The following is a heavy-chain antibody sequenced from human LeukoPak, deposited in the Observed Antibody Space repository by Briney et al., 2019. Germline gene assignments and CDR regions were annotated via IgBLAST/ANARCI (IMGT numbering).Heavy chain of an antibody. D-gene: IGHD1-14*01. Sequence: ASVKVSCKASGYTFTSYDINWVRQATGQGLEWMGWMNPNSGDTGYAQKFQGRVTMTRNTSISTAYMELSSLRPEDTAIYYCTRQYNKGLDYWGQGTLVTVSS. V-gene: IGHV1-8*01. J-gene: IGHJ4*02. CDR1: GYTFTSYD. CDR3: TRQYNKGLDY. CDR2: MNPNSGDT.